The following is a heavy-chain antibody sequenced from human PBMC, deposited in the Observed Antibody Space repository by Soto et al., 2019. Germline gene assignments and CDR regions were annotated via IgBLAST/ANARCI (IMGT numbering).Heavy chain of an antibody. CDR2: IIPIFGTA. CDR3: ARGRSGWYAFDI. V-gene: IGHV1-69*05. D-gene: IGHD6-19*01. CDR1: GGTFSSYA. Sequence: ASVKVSCKASGGTFSSYAISWVRQAPGQGLEWMGGIIPIFGTANYAQKLQGRVTMTTDTSTSTAYMELRSLRSDDTAVYYCARGRSGWYAFDIWGQGTMVTVSS. J-gene: IGHJ3*02.